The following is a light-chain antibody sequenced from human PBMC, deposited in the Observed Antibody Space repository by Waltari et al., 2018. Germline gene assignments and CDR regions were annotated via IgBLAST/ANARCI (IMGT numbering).Light chain of an antibody. CDR1: QGISSY. CDR3: LQLTSYPFT. V-gene: IGKV1-9*01. CDR2: AAT. Sequence: DIQMTQSPSSVSASVGDTVTITYRASQGISSYLNWFQQKPGEAPKLLIYAATTLRSGVPSRFSGSGSGTEFTLTISSLQPEDFATYYCLQLTSYPFTFGPGTKLDIK. J-gene: IGKJ3*01.